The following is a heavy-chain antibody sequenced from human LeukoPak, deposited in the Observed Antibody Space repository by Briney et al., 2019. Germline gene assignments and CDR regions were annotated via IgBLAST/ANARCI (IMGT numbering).Heavy chain of an antibody. Sequence: PGGSLRLSCAASGFTFSSYEMNWVRKAPGKGLEWVANIKQDGSEKYYVDSVKGRFTISRDNAKNSLYLQMNSLRGEDTAVYYCARGDGSGSYLDAFDIWGQGTMVTVSS. CDR2: IKQDGSEK. V-gene: IGHV3-7*04. CDR1: GFTFSSYE. CDR3: ARGDGSGSYLDAFDI. J-gene: IGHJ3*02. D-gene: IGHD3-10*01.